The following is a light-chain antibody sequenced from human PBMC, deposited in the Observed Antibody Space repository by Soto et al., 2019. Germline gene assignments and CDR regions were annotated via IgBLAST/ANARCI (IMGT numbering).Light chain of an antibody. V-gene: IGLV2-14*01. Sequence: QSVLTQPASVSGSPGQSITISCTGTSGDVGGYIYVSWYRQHPGKAPKPIIYEVTNRPSGVSNRFSGSKSGNTASLTMSGLQAEDEADYYCSSYTSMTTLVFGTGTKLTVL. J-gene: IGLJ1*01. CDR2: EVT. CDR3: SSYTSMTTLV. CDR1: SGDVGGYIY.